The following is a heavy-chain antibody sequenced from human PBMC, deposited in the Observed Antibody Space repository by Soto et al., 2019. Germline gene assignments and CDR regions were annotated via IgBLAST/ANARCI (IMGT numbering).Heavy chain of an antibody. D-gene: IGHD4-17*01. J-gene: IGHJ6*02. CDR1: GYTFTSYH. CDR3: ARAAFLRVGMDV. V-gene: IGHV1-46*01. CDR2: INPSGGST. Sequence: GASVKVSCKASGYTFTSYHMHWVRQAPGQGLEWMGIINPSGGSTSYAQKFQGRVTMTRDTSTSTVYMELSSLRSEDTAVYYCARAAFLRVGMDVWGQGTTVTVSS.